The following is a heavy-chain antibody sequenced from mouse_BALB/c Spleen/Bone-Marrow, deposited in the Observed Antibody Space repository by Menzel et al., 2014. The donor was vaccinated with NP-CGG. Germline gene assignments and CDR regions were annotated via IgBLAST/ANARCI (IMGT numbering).Heavy chain of an antibody. D-gene: IGHD1-1*01. CDR2: IISNGGGT. Sequence: VESGGGLVKLGGFLKLSCAASGFTFSSYYMSWVRQTPEKRLELVAAIISNGGGTYYPDTMKGRLIISRNNAKNTLYLQMSSLKSEDTALYYCARRGISTSEGVGAMDYWGQGTSVTVSS. J-gene: IGHJ4*01. V-gene: IGHV5-6-2*01. CDR1: GFTFSSYY. CDR3: ARRGISTSEGVGAMDY.